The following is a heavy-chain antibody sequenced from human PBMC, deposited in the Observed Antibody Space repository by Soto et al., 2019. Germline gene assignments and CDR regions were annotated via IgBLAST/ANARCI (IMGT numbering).Heavy chain of an antibody. CDR2: IISGGSRV. V-gene: IGHV3-74*01. CDR1: GFTFSNDW. Sequence: GGSLRLSCAASGFTFSNDWMNWVRQGPEKGLEWVSRIISGGSRVTYADSVKGRFTISRDNAKNTLYLEMDSLRAEDPGVYYCARERTSKGGMDVWGQGTTVTVSS. J-gene: IGHJ6*02. CDR3: ARERTSKGGMDV.